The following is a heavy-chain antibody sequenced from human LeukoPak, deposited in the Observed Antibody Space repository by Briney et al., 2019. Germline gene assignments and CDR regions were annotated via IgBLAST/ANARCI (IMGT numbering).Heavy chain of an antibody. CDR2: IYPGDSDI. CDR3: ARQNGNYFDY. CDR1: GYSFPTYW. V-gene: IGHV5-51*01. Sequence: GESLKISCKGSGYSFPTYWIEWVRQMPGRGLERMGIIYPGDSDIRYSPSFQGQVTISADKSISTAYLQWSSLRASDTAIYYCARQNGNYFDYWGQGTLVTVSS. D-gene: IGHD1-1*01. J-gene: IGHJ4*02.